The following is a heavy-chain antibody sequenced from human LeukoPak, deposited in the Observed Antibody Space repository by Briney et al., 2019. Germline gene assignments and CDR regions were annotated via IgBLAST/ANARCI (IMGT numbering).Heavy chain of an antibody. CDR2: ISSSGSTI. CDR3: ATPRVDDAFDI. CDR1: GFTFSDYY. Sequence: GGSLRLSCAASGFTFSDYYMSWIRQAPGKGLEWVSYISSSGSTIYYADSVKGRFTISRDNAKNSLYLQTNSLRAEDTAVYYCATPRVDDAFDIWGQGTMVTVSS. J-gene: IGHJ3*02. V-gene: IGHV3-11*01.